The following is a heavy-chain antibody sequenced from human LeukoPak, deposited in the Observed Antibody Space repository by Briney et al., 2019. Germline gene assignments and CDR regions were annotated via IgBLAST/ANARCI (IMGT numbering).Heavy chain of an antibody. CDR1: GYTFTGYY. CDR3: ASMSMVRGVIISYYFDY. Sequence: ASVKVSCKASGYTFTGYYMHWVRQAPGQGLEWMGWINPNSGGTNYSQKFQGRVTITRDTSISTAYMELSRLRSDDTAVYYCASMSMVRGVIISYYFDYWGQGTLVTVSS. D-gene: IGHD3-10*01. CDR2: INPNSGGT. J-gene: IGHJ4*02. V-gene: IGHV1-2*02.